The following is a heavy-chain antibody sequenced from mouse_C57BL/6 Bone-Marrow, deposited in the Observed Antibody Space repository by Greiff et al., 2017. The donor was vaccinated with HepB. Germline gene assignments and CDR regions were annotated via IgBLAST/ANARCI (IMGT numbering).Heavy chain of an antibody. Sequence: DVKLQESGPGMVKPSQSLSLTCTVTGYSITSGYDWHWIRHFPGNKLEWMGYISYSGSTNYNPSLKSRISITHDTSKNHFFLKLNSVTTEDTATYYCAREPSYYGSTYWYFDVWGTGTTVTVSS. J-gene: IGHJ1*03. V-gene: IGHV3-1*01. CDR2: ISYSGST. D-gene: IGHD1-1*01. CDR3: AREPSYYGSTYWYFDV. CDR1: GYSITSGYD.